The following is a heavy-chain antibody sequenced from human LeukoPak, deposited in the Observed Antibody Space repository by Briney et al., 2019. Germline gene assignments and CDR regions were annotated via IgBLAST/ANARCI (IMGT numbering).Heavy chain of an antibody. CDR3: ARSPGVVVPAARI. D-gene: IGHD2-2*01. CDR2: IYSGGST. CDR1: GFTVSSNY. J-gene: IGHJ3*02. Sequence: EAGGSLRLSCAASGFTVSSNYMSWVRQAPGKGLEWVSVIYSGGSTYYADSVKGRFTISRDNSKNTLYLQMNSLRAEDTAVYYCARSPGVVVPAARIWGQGTMVTVSS. V-gene: IGHV3-66*01.